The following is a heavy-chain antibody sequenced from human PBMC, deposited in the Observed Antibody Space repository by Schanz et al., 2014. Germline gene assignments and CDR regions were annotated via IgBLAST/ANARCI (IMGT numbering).Heavy chain of an antibody. J-gene: IGHJ6*02. CDR2: ISPNSGDT. CDR1: GYTFTSYY. D-gene: IGHD3-3*02. Sequence: QVQLVQSGAEVRKPGSSVRVSCKASGYTFTSYYMYWVRQAPGQGLEWMGRISPNSGDTHSAQKFQGRVTMTWDRSISTANMELSRLRSDDTAVYYCARETKDYDSILNKFFHYGLDLWGQGTTVTVSS. CDR3: ARETKDYDSILNKFFHYGLDL. V-gene: IGHV1-2*06.